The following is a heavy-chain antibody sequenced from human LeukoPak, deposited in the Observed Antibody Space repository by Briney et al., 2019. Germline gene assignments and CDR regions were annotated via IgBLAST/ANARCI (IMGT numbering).Heavy chain of an antibody. CDR1: GGSFSSGSYY. CDR3: ARERELLGRTGCFVP. CDR2: IYYSGSN. J-gene: IGHJ5*02. Sequence: SETLSLTCTVSGGSFSSGSYYWGWHGQPPGTGVEWIGYIYYSGSNNYNPSLKSRVTISVDTSNNQFSLKLSAVTAADTAVYYCARERELLGRTGCFVPGGQGTLVTVS. D-gene: IGHD1-26*01. V-gene: IGHV4-61*01.